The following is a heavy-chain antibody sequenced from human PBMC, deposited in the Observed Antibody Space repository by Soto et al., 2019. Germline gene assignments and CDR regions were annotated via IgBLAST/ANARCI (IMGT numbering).Heavy chain of an antibody. CDR2: INVYNGNT. Sequence: QVQLVQSGGEVKKPGASVKVSCKASGYTFTNYGISWVRQAPGQGLEWMGWINVYNGNTKYAQKVQGRVTMTTDTSTSTAYMELRSLRSDDTAVYYCARGVGSGSYYNQYNWFDDWGQRTLVTVSS. J-gene: IGHJ5*02. D-gene: IGHD3-10*01. V-gene: IGHV1-18*01. CDR1: GYTFTNYG. CDR3: ARGVGSGSYYNQYNWFDD.